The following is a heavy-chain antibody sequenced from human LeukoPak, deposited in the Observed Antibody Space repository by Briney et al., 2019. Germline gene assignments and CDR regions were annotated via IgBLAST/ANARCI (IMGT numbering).Heavy chain of an antibody. J-gene: IGHJ4*02. CDR1: GYTFTSYY. Sequence: GASVKVSCKASGYTFTSYYMHWGRQAPGQEPEGMGIIHPSGVSTRYAQKFQGRVTMTRDTSTSTVYMELSSLRSEDTAVYYCAREGSWSSSGRAFDYWGQGTLVTVSS. CDR3: AREGSWSSSGRAFDY. V-gene: IGHV1-46*01. CDR2: IHPSGVST. D-gene: IGHD6-13*01.